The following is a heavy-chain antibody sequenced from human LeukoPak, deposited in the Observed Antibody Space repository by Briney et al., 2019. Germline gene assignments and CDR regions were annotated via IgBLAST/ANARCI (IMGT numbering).Heavy chain of an antibody. CDR1: GSSFSSYA. D-gene: IGHD5-24*01. CDR3: VGDGRDGYNKYFHH. V-gene: IGHV3-64D*06. J-gene: IGHJ1*01. Sequence: GGSLRLSCSGSGSSFSSYAMHWVRQAPGKGLQYVSVISDKGVSTSYADSVKGRFTITRDNYKNTVYLQMSSLRAEDTAVYYCVGDGRDGYNKYFHHWGQGTLVTVSS. CDR2: ISDKGVST.